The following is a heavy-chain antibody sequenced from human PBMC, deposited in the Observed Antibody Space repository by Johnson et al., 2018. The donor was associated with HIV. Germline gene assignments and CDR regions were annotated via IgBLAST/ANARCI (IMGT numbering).Heavy chain of an antibody. J-gene: IGHJ3*02. Sequence: QVQLMESGGGLVKPGGSLRLSCAASGFTFSDYYMSWLHQAPGKGLEWVSYISSSGSTIYYADSVKGRFTISRDNAKNPLYLQMNSLRAEETAVYYCARAPERRGAFDIWGQGTVVTVSS. V-gene: IGHV3-11*04. CDR3: ARAPERRGAFDI. CDR1: GFTFSDYY. CDR2: ISSSGSTI. D-gene: IGHD1-1*01.